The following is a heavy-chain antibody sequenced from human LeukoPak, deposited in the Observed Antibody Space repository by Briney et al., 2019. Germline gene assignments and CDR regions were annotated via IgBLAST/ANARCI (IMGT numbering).Heavy chain of an antibody. CDR3: ARKRGHPDAFDI. CDR2: INHSGST. D-gene: IGHD3-10*01. Sequence: SETLSLTCAVYGGSFSGYYWSWIRQPPGKGLEWIGEINHSGSTNYNPSLKSRVTISVDTSKIQFSLKLSSVTAADTAVYYCARKRGHPDAFDIWGQGTMVTVSS. J-gene: IGHJ3*02. CDR1: GGSFSGYY. V-gene: IGHV4-34*01.